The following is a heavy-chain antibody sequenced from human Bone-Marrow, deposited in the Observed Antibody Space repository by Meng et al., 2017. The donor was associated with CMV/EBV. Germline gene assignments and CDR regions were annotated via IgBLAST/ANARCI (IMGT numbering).Heavy chain of an antibody. CDR2: INPNSGGT. D-gene: IGHD5-12*01. Sequence: ASVKVSCKASGYTFTGYYMHWVRQAPGQGLEWMGWINPNSGGTNYAQKFQGRVTMTRDTSISTAYMELSRLRSDDTAVYYCARPRGYSGYDPFDYWGQGTLVTASS. CDR1: GYTFTGYY. CDR3: ARPRGYSGYDPFDY. J-gene: IGHJ4*02. V-gene: IGHV1-2*02.